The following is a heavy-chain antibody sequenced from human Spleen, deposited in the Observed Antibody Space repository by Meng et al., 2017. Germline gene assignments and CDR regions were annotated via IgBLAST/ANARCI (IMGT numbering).Heavy chain of an antibody. V-gene: IGHV1-18*01. D-gene: IGHD3-10*01. J-gene: IGHJ4*02. CDR3: ARGTPGRSYSDY. Sequence: QVQLVQSGAEVKKPGASVKVSCKASGYTYTDYQADWVRQAPGQGLEWMAWLGAHDGDTSHAPKFQGRVTVSADRPTATAYMELRSLRSDDTAVYYCARGTPGRSYSDYWGQGTLVTVSS. CDR1: GYTYTDYQ. CDR2: LGAHDGDT.